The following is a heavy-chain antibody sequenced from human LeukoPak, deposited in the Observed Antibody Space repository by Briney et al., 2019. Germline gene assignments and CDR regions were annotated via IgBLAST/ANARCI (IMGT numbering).Heavy chain of an antibody. CDR3: VRGTPTPGMDY. CDR2: IDTTTGNP. J-gene: IGHJ4*02. Sequence: ASVKVSCKASGYPFSAHFLNWVRQPPGQGLEWMGNIDTTTGNPRYAQDFTGRFVFSLDTSVSTAYLQITSLKADDTAAYYCVRGTPTPGMDYWGQGTQVTVSS. V-gene: IGHV7-4-1*02. CDR1: GYPFSAHF. D-gene: IGHD3-10*01.